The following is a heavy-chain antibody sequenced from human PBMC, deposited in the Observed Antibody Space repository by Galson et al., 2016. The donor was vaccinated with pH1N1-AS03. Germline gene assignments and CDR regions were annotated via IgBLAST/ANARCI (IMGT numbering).Heavy chain of an antibody. CDR1: GYTFTSYG. CDR2: VSGHDGET. D-gene: IGHD3/OR15-3a*01. Sequence: SVKVSCKASGYTFTSYGISWVRQAPGQGLEWMGWVSGHDGETNYAETMEGRVTMTADTSTGTAYMELRSLRADDTAVYDCARAGQPHLRMDCVDPWGQGTLVTVSS. CDR3: ARAGQPHLRMDCVDP. J-gene: IGHJ5*02. V-gene: IGHV1-18*04.